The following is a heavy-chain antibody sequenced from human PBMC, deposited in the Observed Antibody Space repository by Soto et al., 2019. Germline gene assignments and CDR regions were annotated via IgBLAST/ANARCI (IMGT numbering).Heavy chain of an antibody. V-gene: IGHV3-33*01. D-gene: IGHD6-19*01. CDR3: ARDFQGSGWFSGIYGMDV. CDR2: IWYDGSNK. Sequence: GGSLRLSCAASGFTFSSYGMHWVRQAPGKGLEWVAVIWYDGSNKYYADSVKGRFTISRDNSKNTLYLQMNSLRAEDTAVYYCARDFQGSGWFSGIYGMDVWGQGTTVTVSS. CDR1: GFTFSSYG. J-gene: IGHJ6*02.